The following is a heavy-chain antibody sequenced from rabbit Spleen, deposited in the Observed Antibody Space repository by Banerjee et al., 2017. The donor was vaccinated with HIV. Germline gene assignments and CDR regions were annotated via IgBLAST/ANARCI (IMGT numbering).Heavy chain of an antibody. CDR2: IYGGSSGST. V-gene: IGHV1S45*01. Sequence: QEQLVESGGGLVKPGASLTLTCTASGFSFSSTYYMCWVRQAPGKGLEWIGCIYGGSSGSTYYASWAKGRFTISKTSSTTVDLKMTSLTAADTATYFCARGEYFPTTNYWPYFDLWGPGTLVTVS. J-gene: IGHJ4*01. D-gene: IGHD1-1*01. CDR1: GFSFSSTYY. CDR3: ARGEYFPTTNYWPYFDL.